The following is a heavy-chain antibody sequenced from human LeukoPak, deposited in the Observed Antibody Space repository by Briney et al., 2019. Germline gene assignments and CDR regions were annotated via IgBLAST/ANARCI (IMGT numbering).Heavy chain of an antibody. CDR1: GYNFSRYW. CDR3: ARQSYDSTTYGASFDP. J-gene: IGHJ5*02. CDR2: IDPGDSDT. Sequence: GESLKISCKGSGYNFSRYWIGWVRQMPGKGLEWMGIIDPGDSDTRYSPSFQGQVTISADKSISTAYLQWSSLKASDTATYYCARQSYDSTTYGASFDPWGQGTLVTVSS. V-gene: IGHV5-51*01. D-gene: IGHD2/OR15-2a*01.